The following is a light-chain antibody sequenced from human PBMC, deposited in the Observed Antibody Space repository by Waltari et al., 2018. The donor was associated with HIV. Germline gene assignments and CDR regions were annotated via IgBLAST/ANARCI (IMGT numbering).Light chain of an antibody. J-gene: IGKJ4*01. V-gene: IGKV1-9*01. CDR1: QNIYSY. CDR2: ATS. CDR3: QQVNGYPLT. Sequence: DIQLTQSPSFLSASIGDRVTITCRASQNIYSYLVWYQQKPGRAPQVLIYATSTLQSGVPSRFSGSGSGTEFALTITNLQPDDFATYYCQQVNGYPLTFGGGTKVEFK.